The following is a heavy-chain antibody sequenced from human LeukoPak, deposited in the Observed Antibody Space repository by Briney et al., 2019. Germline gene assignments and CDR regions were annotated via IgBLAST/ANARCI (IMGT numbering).Heavy chain of an antibody. CDR2: IRYDGSNN. CDR1: GFTFSSYG. CDR3: APPHCSGGRCSFDY. D-gene: IGHD2-15*01. Sequence: GGSLRLSCAASGFTFSSYGMHGVPQAPGKGLEGVEFIRYDGSNNYYAVSVKGRFTISRYNSKNTLYLQMNSLRAEDTAVYYCAPPHCSGGRCSFDYWGQGTLVTVSS. J-gene: IGHJ4*02. V-gene: IGHV3-30*02.